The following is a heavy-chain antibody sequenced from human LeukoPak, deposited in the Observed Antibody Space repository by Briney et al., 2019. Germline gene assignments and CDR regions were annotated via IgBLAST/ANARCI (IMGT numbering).Heavy chain of an antibody. Sequence: SETPSLTCTVSGGSISSYSWSWIRQPPGKGLEWIGYIYYSGSTNYNPSLKSRVTISVDTSKNQFSLKLSSVTAADTAVYYCARGVITYCGGDCYSNDAFDIWGQGTMVTVSS. D-gene: IGHD2-21*02. J-gene: IGHJ3*02. V-gene: IGHV4-59*01. CDR2: IYYSGST. CDR1: GGSISSYS. CDR3: ARGVITYCGGDCYSNDAFDI.